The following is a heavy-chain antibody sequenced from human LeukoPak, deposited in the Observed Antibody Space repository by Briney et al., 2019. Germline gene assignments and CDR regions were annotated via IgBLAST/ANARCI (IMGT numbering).Heavy chain of an antibody. J-gene: IGHJ5*02. CDR2: IHHTGTT. CDR1: GGSISRSYW. CDR3: ARDEGIAVAGYNWFDP. V-gene: IGHV4-4*02. D-gene: IGHD6-19*01. Sequence: SGTLSLTCVVSGGSISRSYWWSWVRQPPGKGLEWIGEIHHTGTTNYNPSLKSRVTMSVDKSKNQFSLKLSSVTAADTAVYYCARDEGIAVAGYNWFDPWGQGTLVTVSS.